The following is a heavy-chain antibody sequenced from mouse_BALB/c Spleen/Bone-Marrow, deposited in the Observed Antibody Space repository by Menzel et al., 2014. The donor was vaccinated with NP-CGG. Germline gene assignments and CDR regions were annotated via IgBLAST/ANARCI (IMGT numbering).Heavy chain of an antibody. CDR3: TRWDGNYGWFAY. V-gene: IGHV1-15*01. CDR2: IDPETGGT. J-gene: IGHJ3*01. CDR1: GYTFTDYE. Sequence: LVESGAELVRPGASVTLSCKASGYTFTDYEMHWVKQTPVHGLEWIGAIDPETGGTAYNQKFKGKATLTADKSSSTAYMELRSLTSGDSAVYYCTRWDGNYGWFAYWGQGTLVTVSA. D-gene: IGHD2-1*01.